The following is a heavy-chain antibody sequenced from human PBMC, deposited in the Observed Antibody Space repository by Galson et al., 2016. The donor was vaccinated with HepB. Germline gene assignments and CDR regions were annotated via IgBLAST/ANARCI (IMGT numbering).Heavy chain of an antibody. V-gene: IGHV3-30*18. CDR3: AKGMGDCSGGSCYFDY. CDR1: EFNFSNYG. CDR2: ISYDGSNK. J-gene: IGHJ4*02. D-gene: IGHD2-15*01. Sequence: SCAASEFNFSNYGMHWVRQAPGTGLEWVAVISYDGSNKHYADCVKGRFTISRDKSKNTLYLQMNSVRPEDTAEYYCAKGMGDCSGGSCYFDYWDQGTPVTVSS.